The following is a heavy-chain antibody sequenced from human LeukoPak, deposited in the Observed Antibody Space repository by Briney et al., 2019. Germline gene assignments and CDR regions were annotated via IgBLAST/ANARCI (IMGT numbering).Heavy chain of an antibody. CDR2: ISAYNGNT. V-gene: IGHV1-18*01. J-gene: IGHJ6*02. Sequence: ASVKVSCKASGYTFTSYGISWVRQAPRQGLEWMGWISAYNGNTNYAQKLQGRVTMTTDTSTSTAYMELRSLRSDDTAVYYCAREGEAIVVVTAHYYYYGMDVWGQGTTVTVSS. CDR1: GYTFTSYG. D-gene: IGHD2-21*02. CDR3: AREGEAIVVVTAHYYYYGMDV.